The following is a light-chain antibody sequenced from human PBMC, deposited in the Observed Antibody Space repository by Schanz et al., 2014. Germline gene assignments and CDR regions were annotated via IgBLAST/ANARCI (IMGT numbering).Light chain of an antibody. V-gene: IGKV3-15*01. J-gene: IGKJ1*01. CDR3: QQYNIWPPVT. Sequence: EIVLTQSPVTLSLSPGERATLSCRASRAFSSSYLAWYQQKPGQAPRLLIYGASTRATGVPARFSGSGSGTEFTLTISSLQSEDFAVYYCQQYNIWPPVTFGQGTKVDIK. CDR2: GAS. CDR1: RAFSSSY.